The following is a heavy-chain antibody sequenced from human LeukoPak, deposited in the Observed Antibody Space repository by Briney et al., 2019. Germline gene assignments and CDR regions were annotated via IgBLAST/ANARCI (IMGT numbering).Heavy chain of an antibody. CDR1: GDSISSSY. V-gene: IGHV4-59*01. CDR2: IYFSGST. J-gene: IGHJ4*02. D-gene: IGHD6-19*01. Sequence: SETLSLTCTVSGDSISSSYWSWIRQPPGKGLEWIGYIYFSGSTNYNPPLKSRVTISVDTSKNQFSLKLSSVTAADTAVYYCARGSGWYFFWGQGTLVTVSP. CDR3: ARGSGWYFF.